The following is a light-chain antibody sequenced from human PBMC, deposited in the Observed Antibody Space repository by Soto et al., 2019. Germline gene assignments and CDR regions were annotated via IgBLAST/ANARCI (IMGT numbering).Light chain of an antibody. CDR2: KAS. CDR1: QSISSW. Sequence: DIXMTQSPSTLPASVGDRVTITCRASQSISSWLAWYRQKPGKAPKLLIYKASSLESGVPSRFSGSGSGTEFTLTISSLQPDDFATYYCQQYNSYWTFGQGTKVDIK. J-gene: IGKJ1*01. V-gene: IGKV1-5*03. CDR3: QQYNSYWT.